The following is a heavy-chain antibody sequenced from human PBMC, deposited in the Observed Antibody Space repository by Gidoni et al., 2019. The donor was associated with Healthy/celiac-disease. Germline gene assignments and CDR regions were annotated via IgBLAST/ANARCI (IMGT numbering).Heavy chain of an antibody. D-gene: IGHD6-6*01. CDR3: ARLGSSYDY. V-gene: IGHV5-10-1*03. CDR2: IDTSDYDT. J-gene: IGHJ4*02. CDR1: GYSFTSYW. Sequence: DVPLVQSVAAVKTPGESVGISCTSSGYSFTSYWSSWVRQMPGKGVEWMGRIDTSDYDTNDSPSFKGYGTISADKSISTAYRQWSSLKAADTAMYDCARLGSSYDYWGQGTLVTVSS.